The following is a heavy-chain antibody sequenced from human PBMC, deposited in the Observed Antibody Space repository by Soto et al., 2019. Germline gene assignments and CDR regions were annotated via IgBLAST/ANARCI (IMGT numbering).Heavy chain of an antibody. J-gene: IGHJ4*02. CDR3: ARESGYCSGGSCFYFDY. CDR2: INPSGGST. Sequence: ASVKVSCKASGYTFTSYYMHWVRQAPGRGLERMGIINPSGGSTSYAQKFQGRVTMTRDTSTSTVYMELSSLRSEDTAVYYCARESGYCSGGSCFYFDYWGQGTLVTVSS. CDR1: GYTFTSYY. D-gene: IGHD2-15*01. V-gene: IGHV1-46*01.